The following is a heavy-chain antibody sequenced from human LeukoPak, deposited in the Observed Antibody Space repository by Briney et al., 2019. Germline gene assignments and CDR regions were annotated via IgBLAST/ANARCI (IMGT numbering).Heavy chain of an antibody. CDR1: RYTFTDYH. V-gene: IGHV1-2*02. D-gene: IGHD5-24*01. CDR3: AFRMAHMDY. CDR2: INPNSGDT. J-gene: IGHJ4*02. Sequence: ASVKVSCKPLRYTFTDYHMHCVPQAPGQGLEWMGWINPNSGDTNYAQKFQGRVTMTTDTTISTAYMELSRLRSDDTAVFYCAFRMAHMDYWGQGTLVTVSS.